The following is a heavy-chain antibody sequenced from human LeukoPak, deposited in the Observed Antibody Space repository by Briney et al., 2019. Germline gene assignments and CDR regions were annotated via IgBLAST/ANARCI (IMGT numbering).Heavy chain of an antibody. CDR2: ISYNGRT. D-gene: IGHD6-19*01. Sequence: SETLSLTCTVSGGSIRTYYWSWIRQPPGKGLEWIGYISYNGRTNYKPSLNSRVTISVDTSKNQFSLKLTSVTAADTAVYYCARVGESSGWDYFDYWGQGAQVTVSS. V-gene: IGHV4-59*01. CDR3: ARVGESSGWDYFDY. J-gene: IGHJ4*02. CDR1: GGSIRTYY.